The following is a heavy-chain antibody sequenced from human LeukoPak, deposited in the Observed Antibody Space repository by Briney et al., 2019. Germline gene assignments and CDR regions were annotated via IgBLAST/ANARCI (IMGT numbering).Heavy chain of an antibody. CDR3: ARWGDIWGTYGLYYFDY. Sequence: GGSLRLSCAASGFTVSTNYISWVRQAPGKGLEWVSVIYSGGSTYYADSVKGRFTISRDNSKNTVYLQMNSLRAEDTALYYCARWGDIWGTYGLYYFDYWGQGTLVTVSS. CDR1: GFTVSTNY. V-gene: IGHV3-53*01. D-gene: IGHD3-16*01. CDR2: IYSGGST. J-gene: IGHJ4*02.